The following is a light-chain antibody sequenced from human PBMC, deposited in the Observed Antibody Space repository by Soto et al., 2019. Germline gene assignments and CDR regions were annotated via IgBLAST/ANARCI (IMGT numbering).Light chain of an antibody. CDR2: GNR. J-gene: IGLJ2*01. V-gene: IGLV1-40*01. CDR3: QSYDSSLSAYVV. Sequence: QSVLTQPPSVSGAPGQRVTISCTGSSSNIGAGYDVHWYQQLPGTAPKLLINGNRNRPSGVPDRFSGSKSSTSATLAITGLQAEDEAHYYCQSYDSSLSAYVVFGGGTKLTVL. CDR1: SSNIGAGYD.